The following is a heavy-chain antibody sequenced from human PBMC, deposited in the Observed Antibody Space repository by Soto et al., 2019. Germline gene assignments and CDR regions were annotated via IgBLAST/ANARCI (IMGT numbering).Heavy chain of an antibody. CDR1: GCSFTGYW. CDR3: AVVRVGATLDAFDM. J-gene: IGHJ3*02. Sequence: PGESLKISCKGSGCSFTGYWINWVRQMPGKGLGWRGRSDPSHSYTSYSPSLEGHFTISADTSVSTAYLQWSGLKASDTAMYYCAVVRVGATLDAFDMWGQGTMVTVSS. CDR2: SDPSHSYT. V-gene: IGHV5-10-1*01. D-gene: IGHD1-26*01.